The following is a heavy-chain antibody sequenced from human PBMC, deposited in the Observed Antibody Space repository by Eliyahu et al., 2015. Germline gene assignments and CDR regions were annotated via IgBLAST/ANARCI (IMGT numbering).Heavy chain of an antibody. CDR2: ISGSGGST. V-gene: IGHV3-23*04. J-gene: IGHJ3*02. CDR3: AKDKQLVQGAFDI. CDR1: GFXFSSYA. D-gene: IGHD6-13*01. Sequence: EVQLVESGGGLVQPGGSLXLSXAAXGFXFSSYAMSWVRQAPGKGLXWVSAISGSGGSTYYADSVKGRFTISRDNSKNTLYLQMNSLRAEDTAVYYCAKDKQLVQGAFDIWGQGTMVTVSS.